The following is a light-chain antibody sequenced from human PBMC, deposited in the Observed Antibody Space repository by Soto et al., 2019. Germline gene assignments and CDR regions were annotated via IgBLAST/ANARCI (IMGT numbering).Light chain of an antibody. Sequence: QSALTQPRSVSGSPGQSVTISCTGTSSDVGGYNHVSWYQQHPGKAPKLMIYDVSKRPSGVPDRFSGSKSGNTASLTISGLQAEDEADYYCCSYAGSIYVFGPGTKLTVL. CDR2: DVS. V-gene: IGLV2-11*01. J-gene: IGLJ1*01. CDR1: SSDVGGYNH. CDR3: CSYAGSIYV.